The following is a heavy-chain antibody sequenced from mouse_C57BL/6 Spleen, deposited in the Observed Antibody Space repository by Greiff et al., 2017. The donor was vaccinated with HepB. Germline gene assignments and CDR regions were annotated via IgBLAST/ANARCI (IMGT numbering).Heavy chain of an antibody. J-gene: IGHJ2*01. CDR2: IYPGDGDT. Sequence: QVTLKESGPELVKPGASVKISCKASGYAFSSSWMNWVKQRPGKGLEWIGRIYPGDGDTNYNGKFKGKATLTADKSSSTAYMQLSSLTSEDSAVYFCARSHRSSLDYWGQGTTLTVSS. D-gene: IGHD1-1*01. V-gene: IGHV1-82*01. CDR3: ARSHRSSLDY. CDR1: GYAFSSSW.